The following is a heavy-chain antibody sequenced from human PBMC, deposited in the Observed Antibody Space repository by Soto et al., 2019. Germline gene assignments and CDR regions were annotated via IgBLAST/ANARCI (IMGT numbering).Heavy chain of an antibody. CDR3: AREPPNTSLFDC. Sequence: QVQLVQSGAEVTKPGASVKISCKTSGYTFSTYHMHWVRLAPGQGLEWVGIIKSSGDITLYAQKLQGRVTMSKDPSTSTVYMEVSSLRSEDTAVYYCAREPPNTSLFDCWGQGTQVTVSS. J-gene: IGHJ4*02. CDR1: GYTFSTYH. V-gene: IGHV1-46*04. D-gene: IGHD7-27*01. CDR2: IKSSGDIT.